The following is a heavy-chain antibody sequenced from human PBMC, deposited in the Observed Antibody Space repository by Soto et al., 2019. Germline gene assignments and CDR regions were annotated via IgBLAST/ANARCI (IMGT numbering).Heavy chain of an antibody. CDR3: GRDLTSNANCIDP. CDR1: GDPLHIGGYY. D-gene: IGHD2-2*01. J-gene: IGHJ5*02. Sequence: SETLSLTCSVSGDPLHIGGYYWTWIRQRPGEGLEWMGYIYYTGKTYYNPSLESRLTMSVDRSKNQFSLKLNSVTAADTAVYYCGRDLTSNANCIDPWGQGTLVTVSS. V-gene: IGHV4-31*03. CDR2: IYYTGKT.